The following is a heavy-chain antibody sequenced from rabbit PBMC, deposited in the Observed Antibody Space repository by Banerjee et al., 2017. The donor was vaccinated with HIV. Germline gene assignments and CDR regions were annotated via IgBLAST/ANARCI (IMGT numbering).Heavy chain of an antibody. D-gene: IGHD1-1*01. J-gene: IGHJ4*01. CDR2: IYAGSGIT. V-gene: IGHV1S45*01. CDR1: GFTINNYH. CDR3: ASSGDVSYFKL. Sequence: QEQLEESGGGLVTPGGTLTLTCTASGFTINNYHMGWVRQAPGKGLEWIGDIYAGSGITYYASWAKGRFTISKTSSTTVTLQMTSLTAADTATYFCASSGDVSYFKLWGQGTLVTVS.